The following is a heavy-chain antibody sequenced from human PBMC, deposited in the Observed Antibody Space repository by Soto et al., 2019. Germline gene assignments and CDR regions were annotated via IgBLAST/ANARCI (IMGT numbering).Heavy chain of an antibody. CDR3: ASHYDILPGGHHDPFDI. Sequence: PGGSLRLSCAASGFTFSSYSMNWVRQAPGKGLEWVSSISSSSSYIYYADSVKGRFTISRDNAKNSLYLQMNSLRAEDTAVFYCASHYDILPGGHHDPFDIWGQGTMATVPS. CDR1: GFTFSSYS. V-gene: IGHV3-21*01. J-gene: IGHJ3*02. D-gene: IGHD3-9*01. CDR2: ISSSSSYI.